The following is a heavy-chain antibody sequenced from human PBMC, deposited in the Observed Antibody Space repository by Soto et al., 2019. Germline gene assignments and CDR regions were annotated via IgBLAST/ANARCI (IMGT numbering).Heavy chain of an antibody. CDR2: ISGSSTYA. D-gene: IGHD6-13*01. V-gene: IGHV3-11*05. Sequence: QGQLVESGGGLVKPGGSLRLSCAASGLTFSDYYMSWIRQAPGEGLERVSYISGSSTYADYADSVKGRFTISRDNARNSLYLQMNSLRAEHTAVYNSAREATGNGMDVWGQGTTVTVSS. J-gene: IGHJ6*02. CDR1: GLTFSDYY. CDR3: AREATGNGMDV.